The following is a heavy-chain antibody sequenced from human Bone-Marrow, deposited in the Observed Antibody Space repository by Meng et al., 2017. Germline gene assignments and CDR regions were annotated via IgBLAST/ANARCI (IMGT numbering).Heavy chain of an antibody. D-gene: IGHD6-13*01. CDR3: AREPYSSSWFHAFDI. J-gene: IGHJ3*02. CDR1: GFTFSSYA. V-gene: IGHV3-30*04. CDR2: ISYDGSNK. Sequence: GESLKISCAASGFTFSSYAMHWVRQAPGKGLEWVAVISYDGSNKYYADSVKGRFTISRDNSKNTLYLQMNSLRAEDTAVYYCAREPYSSSWFHAFDIWGQATMVTVSS.